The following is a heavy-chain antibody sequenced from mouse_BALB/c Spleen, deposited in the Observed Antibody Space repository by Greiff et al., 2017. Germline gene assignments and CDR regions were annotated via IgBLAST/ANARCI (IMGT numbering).Heavy chain of an antibody. CDR3: TRDYYGSSHAMDY. Sequence: QVQLQQPGAELVRPGASVKLSCKASGYTFTSYWINWVKQRPGQGLEWIGNIYPSDSYTNYNQKFKDKATWTVDKSSSTAYMQLSSPTSEDSAVYYCTRDYYGSSHAMDYWGQGTSVTVSS. D-gene: IGHD1-1*01. V-gene: IGHV1-69*02. CDR2: IYPSDSYT. CDR1: GYTFTSYW. J-gene: IGHJ4*01.